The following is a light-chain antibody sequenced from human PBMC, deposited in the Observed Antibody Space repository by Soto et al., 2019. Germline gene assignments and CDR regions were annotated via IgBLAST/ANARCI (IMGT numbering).Light chain of an antibody. CDR1: TSNIGAPYD. Sequence: QSVLTQPPSVSGAPGQRVSISCTGSTSNIGAPYDVHWYQHLPGTAPKLLIYGDNNRPSGVPGRFSGSKSGTSASLAITQLQAEDEADYYCQSYDISLHNYVFGTGTKVTVL. V-gene: IGLV1-40*01. CDR3: QSYDISLHNYV. CDR2: GDN. J-gene: IGLJ1*01.